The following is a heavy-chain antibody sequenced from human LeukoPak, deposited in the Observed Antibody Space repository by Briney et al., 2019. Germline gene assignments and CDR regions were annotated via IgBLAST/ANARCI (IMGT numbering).Heavy chain of an antibody. J-gene: IGHJ5*02. CDR1: GFTFSTYW. CDR3: ARVGEQQPGDWFDP. CDR2: INGDGSST. Sequence: GGSLRLSCAASGFTFSTYWKHWVRQAPGKGLVWVSRINGDGSSTSYADSVKGRFTISRDNAKNTLYLQMNSLRAEDMAIYYCARVGEQQPGDWFDPWGQGILVTVSS. D-gene: IGHD6-13*01. V-gene: IGHV3-74*01.